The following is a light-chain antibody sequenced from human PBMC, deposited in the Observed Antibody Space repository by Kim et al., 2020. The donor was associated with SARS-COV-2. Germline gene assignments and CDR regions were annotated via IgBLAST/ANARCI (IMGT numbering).Light chain of an antibody. CDR1: KLGDKF. Sequence: SVSPGQTASITCSGDKLGDKFACWFQKKPGQSPVLVIYQDNKRPSGIPERFSGSNSGNTATLTISGTQAMDEADYYCQAWDSNTGVFGTGTKVTVL. CDR3: QAWDSNTGV. CDR2: QDN. V-gene: IGLV3-1*01. J-gene: IGLJ1*01.